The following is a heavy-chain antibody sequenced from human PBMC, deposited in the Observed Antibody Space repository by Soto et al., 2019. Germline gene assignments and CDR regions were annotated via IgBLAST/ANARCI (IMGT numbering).Heavy chain of an antibody. CDR3: ARSMGLYCSGGSCYGGDWFDP. CDR1: GGSISSYY. D-gene: IGHD2-15*01. Sequence: PSETLSLTCTVSGGSISSYYWSWIRQPPGKELEWIGYIYYSGSTNYNPSLKSRVTISVDTSKNQFSLKLSSVTAADTAVYYCARSMGLYCSGGSCYGGDWFDPWGQGTLVTVSS. CDR2: IYYSGST. V-gene: IGHV4-59*01. J-gene: IGHJ5*02.